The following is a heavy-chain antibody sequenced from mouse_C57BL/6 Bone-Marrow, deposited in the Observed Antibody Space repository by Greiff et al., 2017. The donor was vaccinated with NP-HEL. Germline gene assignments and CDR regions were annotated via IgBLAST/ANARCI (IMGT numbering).Heavy chain of an antibody. CDR3: ARCGHLDY. CDR2: INPNNGGT. D-gene: IGHD3-1*01. Sequence: EVQLQQSGPELVKPGASVKISCKASGYTFTDYYMNWVKQSHGKSLEWIGDINPNNGGTSYNQKFKGKATLTVDKSSSTAYMELRSLTSEDSAVYYCARCGHLDYWGQGTTLTVSS. J-gene: IGHJ2*01. CDR1: GYTFTDYY. V-gene: IGHV1-26*01.